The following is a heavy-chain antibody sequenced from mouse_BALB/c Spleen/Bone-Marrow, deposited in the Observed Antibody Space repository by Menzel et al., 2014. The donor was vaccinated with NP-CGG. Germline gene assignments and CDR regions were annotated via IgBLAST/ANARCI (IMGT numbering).Heavy chain of an antibody. V-gene: IGHV2-6-7*01. D-gene: IGHD2-4*01. CDR1: GFSLTGYG. Sequence: VKLMESGPGLVAPSQSLSITCTVSGFSLTGYGVSWVRQPLGKGLEWLGMIWGDGSTDYNSALKSRLSISKDNSTSQVFLKMNSLQTDDTARYYCARDSFLITRALDYWGQGTSVTVSS. CDR3: ARDSFLITRALDY. CDR2: IWGDGST. J-gene: IGHJ4*01.